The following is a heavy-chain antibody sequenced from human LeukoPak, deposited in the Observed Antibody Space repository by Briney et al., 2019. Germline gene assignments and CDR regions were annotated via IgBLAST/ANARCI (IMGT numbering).Heavy chain of an antibody. CDR1: GASISTNRYY. Sequence: SETLSLTCTVSGASISTNRYYWGWIRQPPGKGLEGIGSIYYSGSTYYNPSLKSRVTISIDTSKHQFSLRLRSVTAADTAVYYCAREILYDSTGYYLWGQGTVVTVSS. D-gene: IGHD3-22*01. V-gene: IGHV4-39*07. J-gene: IGHJ4*02. CDR2: IYYSGST. CDR3: AREILYDSTGYYL.